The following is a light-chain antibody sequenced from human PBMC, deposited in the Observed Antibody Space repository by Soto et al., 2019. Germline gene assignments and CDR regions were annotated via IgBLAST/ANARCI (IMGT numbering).Light chain of an antibody. CDR3: QQYINGYT. J-gene: IGKJ2*01. CDR2: SAS. CDR1: QSVSSS. Sequence: EVVMTQSPATLSVFPGERVTLSCRASQSVSSSLAWYQQKPGQAPRLLIYSASTRATGIPARFSGSGSGTEFTLTISSLESEDFAVYYCQQYINGYTFGQGTKLENK. V-gene: IGKV3-15*01.